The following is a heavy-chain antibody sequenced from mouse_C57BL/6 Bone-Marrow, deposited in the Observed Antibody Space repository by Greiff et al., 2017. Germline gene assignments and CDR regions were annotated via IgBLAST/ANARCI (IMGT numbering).Heavy chain of an antibody. J-gene: IGHJ2*01. CDR3: TRDYGSSYFDY. CDR1: SYTFTDYE. D-gene: IGHD1-1*01. V-gene: IGHV1-15*01. CDR2: IDPETGGT. Sequence: QVQLQQSGAELVRPGASVTLSCKASSYTFTDYEMHWVKQTPVHGLEWIGAIDPETGGTAYNQKFKGKAILTADKSSSTAYMELRSLTSEDSAVYYCTRDYGSSYFDYWGQGTTLTVSS.